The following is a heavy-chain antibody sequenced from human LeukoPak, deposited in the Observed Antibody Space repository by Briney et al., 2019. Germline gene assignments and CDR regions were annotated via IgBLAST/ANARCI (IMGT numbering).Heavy chain of an antibody. Sequence: PSETLSLTCIVSGDSISSYWSWIRQPAGKGLEWIGRIYTSGSTNYNPSLKSRVTISVDKSKNQFSLKLSSVTAADTAVYYCAKDNRLGXXNSWNWFDPWGQGTLVTVSS. CDR2: IYTSGST. J-gene: IGHJ5*02. CDR3: AKDNRLGXXNSWNWFDP. D-gene: IGHD3-16*01. V-gene: IGHV4-4*07. CDR1: GDSISSY.